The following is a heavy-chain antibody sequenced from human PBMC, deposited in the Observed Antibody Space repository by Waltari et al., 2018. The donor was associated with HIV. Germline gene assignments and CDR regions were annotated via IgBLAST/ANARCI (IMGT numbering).Heavy chain of an antibody. CDR1: GGSFSGYY. D-gene: IGHD3-22*01. CDR3: ARGAVYYYDSSGYYWPFDY. J-gene: IGHJ4*02. Sequence: QVQLQQWGAGLLKPSETLSLTCAVYGGSFSGYYWSWIRQPPGKGLEWIGEINHSGSTNYNPSLKSRVTISVDTSKNQFSLKLSSVTAADMAVYYCARGAVYYYDSSGYYWPFDYWGQGNLVTVSS. V-gene: IGHV4-34*01. CDR2: INHSGST.